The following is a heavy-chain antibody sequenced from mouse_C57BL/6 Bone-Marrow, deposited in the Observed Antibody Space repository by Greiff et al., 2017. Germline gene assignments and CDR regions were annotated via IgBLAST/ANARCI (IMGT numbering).Heavy chain of an antibody. V-gene: IGHV1-75*01. CDR1: GYTFTDYY. CDR2: IFPGSGST. J-gene: IGHJ2*01. Sequence: VQGVESGPELVKPGASVKISCKASGYTFTDYYINWVKQRPGQGLEWIGWIFPGSGSTYYNEKFKGKATLTVDKSSSTAYMLLSSLTSEDSAVYFCARCVYRVYFDYWGQGTTLTVSS. CDR3: ARCVYRVYFDY.